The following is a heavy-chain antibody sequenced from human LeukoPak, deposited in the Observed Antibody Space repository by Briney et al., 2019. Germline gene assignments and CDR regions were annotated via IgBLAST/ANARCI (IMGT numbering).Heavy chain of an antibody. V-gene: IGHV3-15*01. Sequence: GGSLRLSCAASGFTFSNAWMSWVRQAPGKGLEWVGRIKSKTDGGTTDYAAPVKGRFTISRDDSKNTLYLQMNSLKTEDTAVYYCTTDQGYYYDSSGPNWFDPWGQGTLVTVSS. J-gene: IGHJ5*02. CDR1: GFTFSNAW. CDR3: TTDQGYYYDSSGPNWFDP. D-gene: IGHD3-22*01. CDR2: IKSKTDGGTT.